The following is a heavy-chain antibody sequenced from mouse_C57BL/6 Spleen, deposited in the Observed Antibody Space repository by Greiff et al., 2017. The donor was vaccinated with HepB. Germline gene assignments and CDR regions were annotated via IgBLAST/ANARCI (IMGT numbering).Heavy chain of an antibody. J-gene: IGHJ4*01. V-gene: IGHV1-66*01. CDR1: GYSFTSYY. CDR3: ARGEDGYYGAMDY. D-gene: IGHD2-3*01. Sequence: VQLQQSGPELVKPGASVKISCKASGYSFTSYYIHWVKQRPGQGLEWIGWMYPGSGNTKYNEKFKGKARLTADTSSSTAYMQLSSLTSEDSAVYYCARGEDGYYGAMDYWGQGTSVTVSS. CDR2: MYPGSGNT.